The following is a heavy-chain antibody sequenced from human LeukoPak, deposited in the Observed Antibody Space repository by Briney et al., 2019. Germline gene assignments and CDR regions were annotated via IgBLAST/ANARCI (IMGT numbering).Heavy chain of an antibody. V-gene: IGHV3-11*03. CDR2: ISTSGTYT. CDR1: GFTFSDHY. CDR3: ARGHYGLDV. Sequence: WGSLRLSCAASGFTFSDHYMSWIRQVPGKGLEWVSYISTSGTYTNYADSVKGRFTISRDNAKNSLYLQMNSLRAEDTAVYYCARGHYGLDVWGQGTTVT. J-gene: IGHJ6*02.